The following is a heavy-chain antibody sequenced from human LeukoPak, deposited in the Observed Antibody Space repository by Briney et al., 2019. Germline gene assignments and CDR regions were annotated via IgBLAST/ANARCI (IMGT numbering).Heavy chain of an antibody. CDR1: GGSISSSNW. Sequence: SGTLSLTCAVSGGSISSSNWWSWVRQPPGKGLEWIGEIYHSGSTNYNPSLKSRVTMSVDKSKNQFSLNLSPVTAADTAVYYCARGIADPYSFDSWGQGTLVTVSS. D-gene: IGHD6-13*01. CDR3: ARGIADPYSFDS. V-gene: IGHV4-4*02. CDR2: IYHSGST. J-gene: IGHJ4*02.